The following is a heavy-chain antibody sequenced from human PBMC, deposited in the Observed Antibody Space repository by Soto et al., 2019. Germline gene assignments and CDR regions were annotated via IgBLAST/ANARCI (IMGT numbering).Heavy chain of an antibody. CDR2: IYYSGST. Sequence: SETLSLTCTVSGGSISSYYWSWIRQPPGKGLEWIGYIYYSGSTNYNPSLKSRVTISVDTSKNQFSLKLSSVTAADTDVYYCARGLYTGSYSSSWYWFDPWGQGTLVTVSS. D-gene: IGHD6-13*01. J-gene: IGHJ5*02. CDR3: ARGLYTGSYSSSWYWFDP. CDR1: GGSISSYY. V-gene: IGHV4-59*01.